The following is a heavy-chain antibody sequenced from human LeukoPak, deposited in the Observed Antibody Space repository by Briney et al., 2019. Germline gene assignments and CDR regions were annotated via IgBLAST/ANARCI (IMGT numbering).Heavy chain of an antibody. D-gene: IGHD3-10*01. J-gene: IGHJ4*02. CDR2: ISGSGGST. CDR3: AKDLIGVSFDY. V-gene: IGHV3-23*01. CDR1: GGSFSGYY. Sequence: ETLSLTCAVYGGSFSGYYWSWVRQAPGKGLEWVSAISGSGGSTYYADSVKGRFTISRDNSKNTLYLQMNSLRAEDTAVYYCAKDLIGVSFDYWGQGTLVTVSS.